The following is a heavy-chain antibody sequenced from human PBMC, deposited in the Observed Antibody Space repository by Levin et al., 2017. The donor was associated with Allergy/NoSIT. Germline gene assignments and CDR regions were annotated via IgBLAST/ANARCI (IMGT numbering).Heavy chain of an antibody. CDR2: ISGSGAVT. CDR1: GFTFSSYD. CDR3: ATPIVSVVAGRY. V-gene: IGHV3-23*01. Sequence: GGSLRLSCAASGFTFSSYDMSWVRQAPGKGPEWVSAISGSGAVTRYADSVKGQFTISRDNSKNTLYLQMNSLRAEDTAVYYCATPIVSVVAGRYWGQGTLVTVSS. J-gene: IGHJ4*02. D-gene: IGHD2-15*01.